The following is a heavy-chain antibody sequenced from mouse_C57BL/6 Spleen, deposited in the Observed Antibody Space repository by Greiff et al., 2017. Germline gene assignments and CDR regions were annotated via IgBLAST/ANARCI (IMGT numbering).Heavy chain of an antibody. CDR3: ASGSYGNYVGYAMDY. J-gene: IGHJ4*01. CDR1: GYTFTSYW. V-gene: IGHV1-53*01. D-gene: IGHD2-1*01. CDR2: INPSNGGT. Sequence: QVQLQQPGTELVKPGASVKLSCKASGYTFTSYWMHWVKQRPGQGLEWIGNINPSNGGTNYNEKFKSKATLTVDKSSSTAYMQLSSRTSEDSAVYYCASGSYGNYVGYAMDYWGQGTSVTVSS.